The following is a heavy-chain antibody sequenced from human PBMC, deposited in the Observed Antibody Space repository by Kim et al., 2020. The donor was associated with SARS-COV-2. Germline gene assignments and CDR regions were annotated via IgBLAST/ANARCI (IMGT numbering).Heavy chain of an antibody. V-gene: IGHV3-23*01. CDR3: AKADGAAAAPGGDYFDY. Sequence: GGSLRLSCAASGFTFSSYAMSWVRQAPGKGLEWVSAISGSGGSTYYADSVKGRFTISRDNSKNTLYLQMNSLRAEDTAVYYCAKADGAAAAPGGDYFDYWGQGTLVTVSS. J-gene: IGHJ4*02. CDR1: GFTFSSYA. CDR2: ISGSGGST. D-gene: IGHD6-13*01.